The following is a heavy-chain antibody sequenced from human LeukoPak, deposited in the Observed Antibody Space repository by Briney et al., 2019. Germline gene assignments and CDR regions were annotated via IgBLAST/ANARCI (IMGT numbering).Heavy chain of an antibody. V-gene: IGHV3-21*01. Sequence: GGSLRLSCAASGFTFSSYSMNWVRQAPGKGLEWVSSISSSSSYIYYADSVKGRFTISRDNAKNSPYLQMNSLRAEDTAVYYCARDAVLIGLDYWGQGTLVTVSS. CDR3: ARDAVLIGLDY. CDR2: ISSSSSYI. CDR1: GFTFSSYS. J-gene: IGHJ4*02.